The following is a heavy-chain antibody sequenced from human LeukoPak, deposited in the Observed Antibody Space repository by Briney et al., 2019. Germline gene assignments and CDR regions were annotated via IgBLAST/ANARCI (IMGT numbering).Heavy chain of an antibody. J-gene: IGHJ3*02. CDR3: ARDLPRTLTTFDI. D-gene: IGHD3-9*01. V-gene: IGHV4-30-4*08. Sequence: SWIRQPPGKGLEWIGYVYYSGSTYYNPSLKSRVTISVDTSKNQFSLKLSSVTAADTAVYYCARDLPRTLTTFDIWGQGTMVTVSS. CDR2: VYYSGST.